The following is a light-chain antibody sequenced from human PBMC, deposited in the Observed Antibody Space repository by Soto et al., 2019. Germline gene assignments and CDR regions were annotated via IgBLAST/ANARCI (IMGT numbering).Light chain of an antibody. J-gene: IGKJ2*01. Sequence: DIQVTQSPSSVSASVGDRVTITCRASQDINVWLAWYQQKPGKAPNLLIYAASSLQTGVPSRFSGSGSGTDFTLTISNLQPEDSATDYCQQANSFPRTFGQGTKLEIK. CDR3: QQANSFPRT. CDR2: AAS. CDR1: QDINVW. V-gene: IGKV1-12*01.